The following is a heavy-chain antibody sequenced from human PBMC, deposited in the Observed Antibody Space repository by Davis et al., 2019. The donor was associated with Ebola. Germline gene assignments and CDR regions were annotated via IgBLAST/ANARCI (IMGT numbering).Heavy chain of an antibody. Sequence: SETLSLTCTVSGGPISSYYWSWIRQPPGKGLEWIGYIYSSGSTNYNPSLKSRVTISVDTSKNQFSLKLSPVTAADTAVYYCARAEYYGMDVWGQGTTVTVSS. CDR2: IYSSGST. J-gene: IGHJ6*02. V-gene: IGHV4-4*08. CDR1: GGPISSYY. CDR3: ARAEYYGMDV.